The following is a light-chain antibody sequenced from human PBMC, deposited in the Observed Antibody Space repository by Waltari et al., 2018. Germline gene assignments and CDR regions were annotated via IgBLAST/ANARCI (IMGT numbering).Light chain of an antibody. Sequence: QSALTQPASVSGSPGQPITISCTGPSSDVGGYNYVPWYQQHPGKAPKLMIYDVSKRPSGVSNRFSGSKSGNTASLTISGLQAEDEADYYCSSYTSSSIVVFGGGTKLTVL. CDR3: SSYTSSSIVV. CDR2: DVS. CDR1: SSDVGGYNY. J-gene: IGLJ2*01. V-gene: IGLV2-14*01.